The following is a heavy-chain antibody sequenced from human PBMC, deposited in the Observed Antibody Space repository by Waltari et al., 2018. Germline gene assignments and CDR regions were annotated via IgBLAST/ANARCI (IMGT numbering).Heavy chain of an antibody. Sequence: QLQLQESGPGLVKPSETLSLTCTVSGGSISRSSYYWGWIRQPPGKGLEWIGSIYYSGSTDYNPSLKSRVTISVDTSKNQFSLKLSSVTAADTAVYYCARDPLYYYDSSGYEYYFDYWGQGTLVTVSS. CDR2: IYYSGST. CDR1: GGSISRSSYY. D-gene: IGHD3-22*01. V-gene: IGHV4-39*07. J-gene: IGHJ4*02. CDR3: ARDPLYYYDSSGYEYYFDY.